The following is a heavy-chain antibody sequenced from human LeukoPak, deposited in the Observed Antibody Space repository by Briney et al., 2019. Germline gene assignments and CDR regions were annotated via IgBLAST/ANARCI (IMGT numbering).Heavy chain of an antibody. CDR2: IYYSGST. CDR3: ARNAYNYYGSGSYIDY. V-gene: IGHV4-59*01. J-gene: IGHJ4*02. D-gene: IGHD3-10*01. CDR1: GDSISSYY. Sequence: KPSETLSLTCTASGDSISSYYWSWIRQPPGKGLEWIGYIYYSGSTNYNPSLKSRVTISVDTSKNQFSLKLSSVTAADTAVYYCARNAYNYYGSGSYIDYWGQGTLVTVSS.